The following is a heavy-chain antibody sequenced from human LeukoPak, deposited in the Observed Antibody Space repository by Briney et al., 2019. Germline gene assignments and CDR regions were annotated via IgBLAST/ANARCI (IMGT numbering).Heavy chain of an antibody. D-gene: IGHD3-9*01. V-gene: IGHV3-21*04. J-gene: IGHJ4*02. CDR3: AKSGDILTGYDY. Sequence: GGSLRLSCAASGFTFNTYTMNWVRQAPGKGLEWVSSITASSTAIYSADSVKGRFTISRDNSKNTLYLQMNSLRAEDTAVYYCAKSGDILTGYDYWGQGTLVTVSS. CDR1: GFTFNTYT. CDR2: ITASSTAI.